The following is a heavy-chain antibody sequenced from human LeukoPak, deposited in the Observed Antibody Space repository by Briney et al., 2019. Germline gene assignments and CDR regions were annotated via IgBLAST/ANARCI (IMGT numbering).Heavy chain of an antibody. V-gene: IGHV5-10-1*01. J-gene: IGHJ4*02. D-gene: IGHD6-19*01. CDR2: IDPRDSYT. CDR3: ARRSSGWYLDY. CDR1: GYTFSNYW. Sequence: PGESLKISCKGSGYTFSNYWINWVRQMPGKGLEWMGRIDPRDSYTTYSPSFQGHVAISGDKSISTAYLQWSSLKASDTAMYYCARRSSGWYLDYWGQGTLVTVSS.